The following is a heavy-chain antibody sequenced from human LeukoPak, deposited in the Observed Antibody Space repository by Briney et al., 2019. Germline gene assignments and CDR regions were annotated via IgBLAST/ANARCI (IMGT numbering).Heavy chain of an antibody. V-gene: IGHV4-34*01. CDR3: ARDVGGYRYGYRPMELYWYFDL. D-gene: IGHD5-18*01. J-gene: IGHJ2*01. CDR2: INHSGST. Sequence: TSETLSLTCAVYGGSFSGYYWSWIRQPPGKGLEWIGEINHSGSTNYNPSLKSRVTISVDTSKNQFSLKLSSVTAADTAVYYCARDVGGYRYGYRPMELYWYFDLWGRGTLVTVSS. CDR1: GGSFSGYY.